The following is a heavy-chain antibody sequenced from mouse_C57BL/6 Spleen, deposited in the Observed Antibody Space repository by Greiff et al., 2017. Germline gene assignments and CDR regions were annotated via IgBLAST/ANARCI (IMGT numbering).Heavy chain of an antibody. CDR2: FYPGSGSI. J-gene: IGHJ4*01. CDR1: GYTFTEYT. Sequence: QVQLQQSGAELVKPGASVKLSCKASGYTFTEYTIHWVKQRSGQGLEWIGWFYPGSGSIKYNEKFKDKATLTAYKSSSTVYMDLSRLTSEDSAVYFCARHEDYYGSSYYYAMDYWGQGTSVTVSS. CDR3: ARHEDYYGSSYYYAMDY. V-gene: IGHV1-62-2*01. D-gene: IGHD1-1*01.